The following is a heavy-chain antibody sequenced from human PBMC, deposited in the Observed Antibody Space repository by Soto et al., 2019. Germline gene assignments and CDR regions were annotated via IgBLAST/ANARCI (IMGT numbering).Heavy chain of an antibody. CDR2: IWYDGSNK. Sequence: GGSLRLSCAASGFTFSSYGMHWVRQAPGKGLEWVAVIWYDGSNKYYADSVKGRFTISRDNSKNTLYLQMNSLRAEDTAVYYCARDLRWGIVAPHQVGMDVWGQGTTVTVSS. J-gene: IGHJ6*02. CDR1: GFTFSSYG. V-gene: IGHV3-33*01. D-gene: IGHD1-26*01. CDR3: ARDLRWGIVAPHQVGMDV.